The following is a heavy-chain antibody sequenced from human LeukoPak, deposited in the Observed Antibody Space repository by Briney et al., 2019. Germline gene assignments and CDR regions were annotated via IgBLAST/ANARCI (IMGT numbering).Heavy chain of an antibody. J-gene: IGHJ4*02. CDR1: GFSFSNYS. CDR2: ISGSSSSM. Sequence: MTGGSLRLSCAASGFSFSNYSINWVRQALGKGLEWVSSISGSSSSMDYADSVKGRFTVSRDNARNSVSLQMKSLRADDSAVYYCARDVALRSLDYWGRGTLVTVSS. CDR3: ARDVALRSLDY. D-gene: IGHD3-10*01. V-gene: IGHV3-21*06.